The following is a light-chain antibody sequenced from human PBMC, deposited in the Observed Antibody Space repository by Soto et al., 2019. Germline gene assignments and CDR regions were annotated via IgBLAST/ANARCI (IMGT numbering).Light chain of an antibody. CDR3: KQADSFPIT. J-gene: IGKJ5*01. V-gene: IGKV1D-12*01. Sequence: DILITQSPSSVSAYVGYRVRITFRSSQGISSWLAWYQQKPGKAPKLLIYAASSLQSGVPSRFSGTGSGTDFTLTISSLQTEDFATYYCKQADSFPITFGQGTRLEIK. CDR2: AAS. CDR1: QGISSW.